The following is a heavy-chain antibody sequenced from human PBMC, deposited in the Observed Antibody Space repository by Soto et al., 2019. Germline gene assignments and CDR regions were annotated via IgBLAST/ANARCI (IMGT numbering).Heavy chain of an antibody. CDR1: GFTFSSYA. J-gene: IGHJ4*02. Sequence: EVQLLESGRGLVQPGGSLRLSCAASGFTFSSYAMSWVRQAPGAGLEWVSAISGSGGTTYDTDSVRGRFTISRDNSKNTLYLQMNSLRAEDTALYYCAKDQAIRKGTTWARFDSWGLGTLVTVSS. V-gene: IGHV3-23*01. CDR2: ISGSGGTT. D-gene: IGHD3-10*01. CDR3: AKDQAIRKGTTWARFDS.